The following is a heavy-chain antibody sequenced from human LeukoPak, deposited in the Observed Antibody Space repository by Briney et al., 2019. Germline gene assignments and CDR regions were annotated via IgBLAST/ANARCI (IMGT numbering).Heavy chain of an antibody. Sequence: ASVKVSCKASGYTFTSYDIIWVRQAPGQGLEWMGWINPNSGGTNYAQKFQGRVTMTRDTSISTAYMELSRLRSDDTAVYYCARGPKDTMIVVVTSDYWGQGTLVTVSS. CDR3: ARGPKDTMIVVVTSDY. CDR2: INPNSGGT. D-gene: IGHD3-22*01. CDR1: GYTFTSYD. V-gene: IGHV1-2*02. J-gene: IGHJ4*02.